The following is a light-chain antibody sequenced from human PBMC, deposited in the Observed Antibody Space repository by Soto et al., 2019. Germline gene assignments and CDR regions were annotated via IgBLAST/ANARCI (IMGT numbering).Light chain of an antibody. CDR3: CSYAGDYMFV. CDR2: EVT. CDR1: SSDIGGYNY. J-gene: IGLJ1*01. Sequence: QSVLTQPASVSGSPGQSITVSCTGTSSDIGGYNYVSWYQQHPGKAPKLMVYEVTKRPSGVSDRFSGSKSDNTASLTISGLQAEDEGDYYCCSYAGDYMFVFGTGTKVTVL. V-gene: IGLV2-23*02.